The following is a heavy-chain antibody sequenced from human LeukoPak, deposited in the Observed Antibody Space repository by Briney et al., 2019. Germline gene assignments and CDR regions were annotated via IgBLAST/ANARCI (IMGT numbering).Heavy chain of an antibody. V-gene: IGHV4-34*01. CDR3: ARGYSYGFYFDY. CDR2: INHSGST. D-gene: IGHD5-18*01. CDR1: GVSFSGYY. J-gene: IGHJ4*02. Sequence: PSETLSLTCAVYGVSFSGYYWSWIRQPPGKGLEWIGEINHSGSTNYNPSLKSRVTISVDTSKNQFSLKLSSVTAADTAVYYCARGYSYGFYFDYWGQGTLVTVSS.